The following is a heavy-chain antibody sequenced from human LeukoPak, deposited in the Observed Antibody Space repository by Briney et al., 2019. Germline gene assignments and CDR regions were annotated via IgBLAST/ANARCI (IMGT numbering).Heavy chain of an antibody. V-gene: IGHV3-33*06. CDR3: AKERSITGDFDY. J-gene: IGHJ4*02. Sequence: GGSLRLSCAASGFTFSSYGTHWVRQAPGKGLEWVAVIWYDGSNKYYADSVKGRFTISRDNSKNTLYLQMNSLRAEDTAVYYCAKERSITGDFDYWGQGTLVTVSS. D-gene: IGHD1-20*01. CDR2: IWYDGSNK. CDR1: GFTFSSYG.